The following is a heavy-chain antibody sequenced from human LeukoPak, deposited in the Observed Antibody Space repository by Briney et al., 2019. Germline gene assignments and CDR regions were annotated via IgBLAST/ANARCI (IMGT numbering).Heavy chain of an antibody. J-gene: IGHJ6*03. V-gene: IGHV1-8*03. CDR3: ARFLPLRDFWSGYYADYYMDV. CDR1: GYTFTSYD. D-gene: IGHD3-3*01. Sequence: ASVKVSCKASGYTFTSYDINWVRQATGQGLKWMGWMNPNSGNTGYAQKFQGRVTITRNTSISTAYMELRSLRSEDTAVCYCARFLPLRDFWSGYYADYYMDVWGKGTTVTVSS. CDR2: MNPNSGNT.